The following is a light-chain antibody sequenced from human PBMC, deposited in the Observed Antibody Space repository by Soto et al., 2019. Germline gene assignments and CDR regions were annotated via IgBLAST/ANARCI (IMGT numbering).Light chain of an antibody. V-gene: IGKV3-20*01. CDR1: QSVSSSY. J-gene: IGKJ5*01. CDR3: QQRAGSST. CDR2: GAS. Sequence: EIVLTQSPGTLSLSPGERATLSCRASQSVSSSYLAWYQQKPGQAPRLLIYGASSRATGIPDRFSGSGSGTDFTLTISSLEPEDFAVYYCQQRAGSSTFGQGTRLEI.